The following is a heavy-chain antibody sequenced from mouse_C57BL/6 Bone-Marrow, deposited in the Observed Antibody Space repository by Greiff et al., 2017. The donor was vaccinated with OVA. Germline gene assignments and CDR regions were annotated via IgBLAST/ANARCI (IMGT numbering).Heavy chain of an antibody. J-gene: IGHJ4*01. CDR3: TTEGTTVVAKDMDD. CDR1: GFNIKDDY. V-gene: IGHV14-4*01. CDR2: IDPENGDT. Sequence: VQLQQSGAELVRPGASVKLSCTASGFNIKDDYLHWVQQRPEQGLEWIGWIDPENGDTAYASTFQGTATITADTSSNTAYLQLNSLTSEDTAVNDCTTEGTTVVAKDMDDWGQGTSVTVSS. D-gene: IGHD1-1*01.